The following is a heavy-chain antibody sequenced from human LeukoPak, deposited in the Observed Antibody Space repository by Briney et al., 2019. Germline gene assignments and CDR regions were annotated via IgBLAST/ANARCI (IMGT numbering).Heavy chain of an antibody. D-gene: IGHD2-2*01. CDR2: IKSKTDGGTT. Sequence: PGGSLRLSCAASGFTFSNAWMSWVRQAPGKGLEWVGRIKSKTDGGTTDYAAPVKGRFTISRDDSKNTLYLQMNSLKTEDTAVYYCTTAGVVVPAAFDYWGQGTLVTVSS. V-gene: IGHV3-15*01. J-gene: IGHJ4*02. CDR1: GFTFSNAW. CDR3: TTAGVVVPAAFDY.